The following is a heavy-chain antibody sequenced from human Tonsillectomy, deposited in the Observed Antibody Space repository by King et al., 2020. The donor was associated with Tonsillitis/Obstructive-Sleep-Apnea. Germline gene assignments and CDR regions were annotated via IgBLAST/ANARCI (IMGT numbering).Heavy chain of an antibody. CDR1: GGSISSSSYY. D-gene: IGHD2-15*01. V-gene: IGHV4-39*01. J-gene: IGHJ4*02. CDR3: ERHGGGVVVAAKWPPSVPATAIDPFDY. CDR2: LYYSGST. Sequence: QLQESGPGLVKPSETLSLTCTVSGGSISSSSYYWGWIRQPPGKGLEWSGSLYYSGSTYYNPSLKSRVTISVDTSKNQFSLKLRSVTAADTAVYYCERHGGGVVVAAKWPPSVPATAIDPFDYWGQGTLVTVSS.